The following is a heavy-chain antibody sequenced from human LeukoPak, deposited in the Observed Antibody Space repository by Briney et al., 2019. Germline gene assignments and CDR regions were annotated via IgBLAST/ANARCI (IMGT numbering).Heavy chain of an antibody. CDR1: GFTFSRYA. D-gene: IGHD3-10*01. CDR2: ISYDGSNE. Sequence: GRSLRLSCAASGFTFSRYAMHWVRQAPGKGLEWVAVISYDGSNEYYADSVKGRFTISRDSSENTLYLQMNSMRVEDTAVYYCARVGYYSSGPFSYFDYWGQGTLVTVSS. J-gene: IGHJ4*02. CDR3: ARVGYYSSGPFSYFDY. V-gene: IGHV3-30-3*01.